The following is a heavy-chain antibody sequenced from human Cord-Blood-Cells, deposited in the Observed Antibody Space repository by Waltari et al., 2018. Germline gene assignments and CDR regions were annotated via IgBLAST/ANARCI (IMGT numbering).Heavy chain of an antibody. J-gene: IGHJ3*02. V-gene: IGHV3-66*01. CDR1: GFTVSSNY. Sequence: EVQLVESGGGLVQPGGSLRLSCAASGFTVSSNYMSWVRQAPGKGLGWVSVIYSGGSTYYADSVKGRFTISRDNSKNTLYLQMNSLRAEDTAVYYCARGSSELRDAFDIWGQGTMVTVSS. CDR2: IYSGGST. D-gene: IGHD1-7*01. CDR3: ARGSSELRDAFDI.